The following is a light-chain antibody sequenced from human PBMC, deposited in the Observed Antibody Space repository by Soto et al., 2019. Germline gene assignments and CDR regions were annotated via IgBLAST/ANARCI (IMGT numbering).Light chain of an antibody. V-gene: IGKV3D-20*02. CDR1: QSLSSTY. J-gene: IGKJ5*01. CDR2: DAS. CDR3: QQRSNWPIP. Sequence: EIVMTQTPGTLSLSPEGRATLSCKDSQSLSSTYLAWYQQKPGQAPRLLIYDASNRATGIPARFSGSGSGTDFTLTISSLEPEDFAVYCCQQRSNWPIPFRQGTRLEIK.